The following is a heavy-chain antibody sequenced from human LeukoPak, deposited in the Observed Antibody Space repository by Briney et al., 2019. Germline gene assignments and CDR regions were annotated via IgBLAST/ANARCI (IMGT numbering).Heavy chain of an antibody. Sequence: PGGSLRLSCAASGFTFSSYAMHWVRQAPGKGLEWVAVISYDGSNKYYADSVKGRFTISRDNSKNTLYLQMNSLRAEDTAVYYCARDGRLYGSGSFDYWGQGTLVTVSS. D-gene: IGHD3-10*01. V-gene: IGHV3-30-3*01. J-gene: IGHJ4*02. CDR2: ISYDGSNK. CDR1: GFTFSSYA. CDR3: ARDGRLYGSGSFDY.